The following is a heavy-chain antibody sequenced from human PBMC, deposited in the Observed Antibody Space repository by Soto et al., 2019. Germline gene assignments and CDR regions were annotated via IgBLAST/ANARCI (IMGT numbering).Heavy chain of an antibody. CDR3: TTDSWGVWFGVRLYYGMDV. J-gene: IGHJ6*02. Sequence: GGSLRLSCAASGFTFSNAWMSWVRQAPGKGLEWVGRIKSKTDGGTTDYAAPVKGRFAISRDDSKNTLYLQMNSLKTEDTAVYYCTTDSWGVWFGVRLYYGMDVWGQGTTVTVSS. CDR2: IKSKTDGGTT. V-gene: IGHV3-15*01. CDR1: GFTFSNAW. D-gene: IGHD3-10*01.